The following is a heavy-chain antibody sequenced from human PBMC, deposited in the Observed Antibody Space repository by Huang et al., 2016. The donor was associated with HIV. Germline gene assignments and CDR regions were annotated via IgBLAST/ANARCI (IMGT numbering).Heavy chain of an antibody. CDR2: IYPDDSDT. CDR1: GYSFAKYW. CDR3: ARLDTARNYYYYGLDV. D-gene: IGHD5-18*01. V-gene: IGHV5-51*01. Sequence: EEQLVQSGAEVKKPGESLKISCEGSGYSFAKYWIGWVRQMPGKGLEWMWIIYPDDSDTRYSPYLQGQVSISADKSIGTAYLQWSSLKASDTAMYYCARLDTARNYYYYGLDVWGQGTSVIVSS. J-gene: IGHJ6*02.